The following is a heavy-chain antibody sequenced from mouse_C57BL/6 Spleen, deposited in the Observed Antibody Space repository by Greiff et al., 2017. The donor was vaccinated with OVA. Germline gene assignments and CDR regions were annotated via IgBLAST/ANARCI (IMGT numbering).Heavy chain of an antibody. J-gene: IGHJ3*01. CDR1: GFTFTDYY. CDR3: ARYRTGTFAY. D-gene: IGHD4-1*01. Sequence: EVQLVESGGGLVQPGGSLSLSCAASGFTFTDYYMSWVRQPPGKALEWLGFIRNKANGYTTEYSASVKGRFTISRDNSQSILYLQMNALRAEDSATYYCARYRTGTFAYWGQGTLVTVSA. V-gene: IGHV7-3*01. CDR2: IRNKANGYTT.